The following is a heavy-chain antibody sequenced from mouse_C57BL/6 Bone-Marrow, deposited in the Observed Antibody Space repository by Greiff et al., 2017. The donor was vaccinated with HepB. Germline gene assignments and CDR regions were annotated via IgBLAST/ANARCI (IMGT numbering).Heavy chain of an antibody. CDR2: IYPGSGST. V-gene: IGHV1-55*01. CDR3: ARWPFYYDCEYYFDY. Sequence: QVQLQQSGAELVKPGASVKMSCKASGYTFTSYWITWVKQRPGQGLEWIGDIYPGSGSTNYNEKFKSKATLTVDTSSSTAYMQLSSLTSEDSAVYYCARWPFYYDCEYYFDYWGQGTTLTGSS. D-gene: IGHD2-4*01. CDR1: GYTFTSYW. J-gene: IGHJ2*01.